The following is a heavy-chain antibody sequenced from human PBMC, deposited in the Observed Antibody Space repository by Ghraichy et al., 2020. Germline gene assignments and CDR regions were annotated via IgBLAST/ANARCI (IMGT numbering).Heavy chain of an antibody. J-gene: IGHJ4*02. Sequence: GGSLRLSCAASGFTFSSYAMSWVRQAPGKGLEWVSAISGSGGSTYYADSVKGRFTISRDNSKNTLYLQMNSLRADDTAVYYCAKDPKMTTVANWGQGTLVTVSS. CDR1: GFTFSSYA. V-gene: IGHV3-23*01. D-gene: IGHD4-23*01. CDR3: AKDPKMTTVAN. CDR2: ISGSGGST.